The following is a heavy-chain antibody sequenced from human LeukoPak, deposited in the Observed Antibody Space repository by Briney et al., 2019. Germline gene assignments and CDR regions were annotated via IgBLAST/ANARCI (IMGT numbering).Heavy chain of an antibody. Sequence: PGGSLRLSCAASGFTFSSYSMNWVRQAPGKGLEWVSSISSSSSYIYYADSVKGRFTISRDNAKNSLYLQMNSLRAEDTAVYYCARVRPGGSSPEYYFDYWGQGTLVTVSS. D-gene: IGHD6-13*01. CDR1: GFTFSSYS. CDR3: ARVRPGGSSPEYYFDY. CDR2: ISSSSSYI. V-gene: IGHV3-21*01. J-gene: IGHJ4*02.